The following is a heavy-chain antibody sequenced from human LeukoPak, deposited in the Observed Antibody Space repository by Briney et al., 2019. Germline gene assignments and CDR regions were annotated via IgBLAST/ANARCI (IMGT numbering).Heavy chain of an antibody. CDR2: IYYSGST. J-gene: IGHJ4*02. Sequence: SETLSLTCTVSGGSISSSSYYWGWIRQPPGKGLEWIGSIYYSGSTYYNPSLKSRVTISVDTSKNQFSLKLSSVTAADTAVYYCARDQWLVLIPFDYWGQGTLVTVSS. D-gene: IGHD6-19*01. CDR3: ARDQWLVLIPFDY. V-gene: IGHV4-39*07. CDR1: GGSISSSSYY.